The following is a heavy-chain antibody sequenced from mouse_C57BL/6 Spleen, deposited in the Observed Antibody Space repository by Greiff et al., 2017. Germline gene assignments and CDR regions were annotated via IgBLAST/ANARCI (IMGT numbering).Heavy chain of an antibody. CDR3: ARSGDYPYAMDY. J-gene: IGHJ4*01. CDR1: GYTFTSYW. CDR2: IDPSDSYT. Sequence: VQLQQPGAELVMPGASVKLSCKASGYTFTSYWMHWVKQRPGQGLEWIGEIDPSDSYTNYNQKFKGKSTLTVDKSSSTAYMQISSLTSEDSAVYYCARSGDYPYAMDYWGQGTSVTVSS. D-gene: IGHD2-4*01. V-gene: IGHV1-69*01.